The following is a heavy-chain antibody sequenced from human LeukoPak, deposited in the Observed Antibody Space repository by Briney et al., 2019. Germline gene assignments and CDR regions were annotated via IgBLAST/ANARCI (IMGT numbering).Heavy chain of an antibody. V-gene: IGHV3-23*01. D-gene: IGHD5-18*01. CDR2: IFPSGGEI. Sequence: GGSLRLSCVASGFKFDIYWMDCLRHAPGKGLEWVSSIFPSGGEIHYADSVRGRFTISRDNSKSILSLQMNSLRAEDTAIYYCATYRQVLLPFESWGQGTLVTVSS. J-gene: IGHJ4*02. CDR1: GFKFDIYW. CDR3: ATYRQVLLPFES.